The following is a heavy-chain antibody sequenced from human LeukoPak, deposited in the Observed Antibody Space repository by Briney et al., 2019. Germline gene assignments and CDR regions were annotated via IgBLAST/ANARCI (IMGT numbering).Heavy chain of an antibody. CDR3: ARGLVGRMAVAGSQYFQH. D-gene: IGHD6-19*01. CDR1: GYTFTSYA. Sequence: ASVKVSCKASGYTFTSYAMHWVRQAPGQRLEWMGWINAGNGNTKYSQKFQGRVTITRDTSASTAYMELSSLRSEDTTVYYCARGLVGRMAVAGSQYFQHWGQGTLVTVSS. J-gene: IGHJ1*01. V-gene: IGHV1-3*01. CDR2: INAGNGNT.